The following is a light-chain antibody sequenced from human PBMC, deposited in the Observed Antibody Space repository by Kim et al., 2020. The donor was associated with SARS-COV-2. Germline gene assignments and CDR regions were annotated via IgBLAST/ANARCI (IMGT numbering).Light chain of an antibody. CDR3: LLSFSGIQV. CDR1: TGAVTPTHY. Sequence: PGETVTLTCASSTGAVTPTHYPYWFQKKPGEVPRTLIFDTGSRHSWTPARFSGSLSGDKAVLTLAGAQPEDEGDYYCLLSFSGIQVFGGGTQLTVL. V-gene: IGLV7-46*01. J-gene: IGLJ3*02. CDR2: DTG.